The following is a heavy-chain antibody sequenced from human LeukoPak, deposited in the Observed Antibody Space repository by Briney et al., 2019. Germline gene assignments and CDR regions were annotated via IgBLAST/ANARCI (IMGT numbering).Heavy chain of an antibody. CDR3: ARKRAYSSSWIDY. Sequence: ASVKVSCKASGYTFTSYDINWVRQATGQGLEWMGWMNPNSGNTGYAQKFQGRVTMTRKTSISTAYMELSSLRSEDTAVYYCARKRAYSSSWIDYWGQGTLVTVSS. D-gene: IGHD6-13*01. J-gene: IGHJ4*02. CDR2: MNPNSGNT. CDR1: GYTFTSYD. V-gene: IGHV1-8*01.